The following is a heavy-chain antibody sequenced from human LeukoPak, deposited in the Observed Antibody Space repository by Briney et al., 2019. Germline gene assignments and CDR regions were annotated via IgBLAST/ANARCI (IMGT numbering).Heavy chain of an antibody. CDR2: INPTSGGT. CDR1: GYTLTGYY. CDR3: ARGGSAWDNPFDY. V-gene: IGHV1-2*02. D-gene: IGHD6-19*01. J-gene: IGHJ4*02. Sequence: ASVWVSSKASGYTLTGYYTHWVRQAPGQGLEWMGWINPTSGGTKYAQKFQGRVTMTRDTSISTAYMELSRLRADDTAVFYCARGGSAWDNPFDYWGERPLVTVSS.